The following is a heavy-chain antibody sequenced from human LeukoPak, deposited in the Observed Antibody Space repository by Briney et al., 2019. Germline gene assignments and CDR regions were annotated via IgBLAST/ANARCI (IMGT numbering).Heavy chain of an antibody. Sequence: GGSLRLSCAASGFTFDDYAMHWVRQAPGKGLEWVSGISWNSGSIGYADSVKGRFTISRDNAKNSLYLQMNSLRAEDMALYYCAKSSMIGTIFGAWGQGTLVTVSS. CDR1: GFTFDDYA. CDR2: ISWNSGSI. V-gene: IGHV3-9*03. J-gene: IGHJ5*02. CDR3: AKSSMIGTIFGA. D-gene: IGHD3-3*01.